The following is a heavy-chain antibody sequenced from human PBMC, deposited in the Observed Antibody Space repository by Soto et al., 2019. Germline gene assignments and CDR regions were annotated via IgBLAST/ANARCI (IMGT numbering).Heavy chain of an antibody. D-gene: IGHD5-12*01. Sequence: GSLRLSCVASGFTFSEYAMSWVRQAPGKGLEWVSVIGGDGGGTNYADSVKGRLTVSRDNSKNTLYLQMNSLRAEDTAVYYCAKDQNGMAGYRNPGKEFDYWGQGTLVTVSS. CDR3: AKDQNGMAGYRNPGKEFDY. CDR2: IGGDGGGT. J-gene: IGHJ4*02. CDR1: GFTFSEYA. V-gene: IGHV3-23*01.